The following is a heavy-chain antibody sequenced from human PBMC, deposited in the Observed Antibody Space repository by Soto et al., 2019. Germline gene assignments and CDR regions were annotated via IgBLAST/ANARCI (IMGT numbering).Heavy chain of an antibody. D-gene: IGHD5-12*01. Sequence: EVQLVESGGGLVQPGRSLRLSCAASGFTFDDYAMHWVRQAPGKGLEWVSGISWNSGSIGYADSVKGRFTISRDNAKNSLYLQMNSLRAEDTALYYCEKDTEYSGYEWGAFDIWGQGTMVTVSS. CDR1: GFTFDDYA. J-gene: IGHJ3*02. CDR2: ISWNSGSI. CDR3: EKDTEYSGYEWGAFDI. V-gene: IGHV3-9*01.